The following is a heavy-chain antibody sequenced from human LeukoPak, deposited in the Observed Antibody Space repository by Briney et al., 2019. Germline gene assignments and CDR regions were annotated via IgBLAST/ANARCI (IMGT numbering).Heavy chain of an antibody. V-gene: IGHV3-48*03. CDR1: GFTLSSNE. J-gene: IGHJ3*02. Sequence: GGSLRLSCAASGFTLSSNEMNWVRQAPGKGLEWLSYISSSGGAIHYVDSVKGRFTISRDNAKNSLFLQMNSLRAEDTAVYYCASGVHYSSGWIDIWGQGTMVTVSS. D-gene: IGHD6-19*01. CDR3: ASGVHYSSGWIDI. CDR2: ISSSGGAI.